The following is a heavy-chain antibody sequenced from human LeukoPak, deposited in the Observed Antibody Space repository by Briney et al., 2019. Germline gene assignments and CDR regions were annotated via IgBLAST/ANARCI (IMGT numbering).Heavy chain of an antibody. CDR3: AGGLPRPGYYYYGMDV. CDR1: GFTFSSYA. Sequence: GGSLRLSCAASGFTFSSYAMSWVRQAPGKGLEWVSAISGSGGSTYYADSVKGRFTISRDNSKNTLYLQMNSLRAEDTAVYYCAGGLPRPGYYYYGMDVWGQGTTVTVSS. J-gene: IGHJ6*02. V-gene: IGHV3-23*01. CDR2: ISGSGGST. D-gene: IGHD1-14*01.